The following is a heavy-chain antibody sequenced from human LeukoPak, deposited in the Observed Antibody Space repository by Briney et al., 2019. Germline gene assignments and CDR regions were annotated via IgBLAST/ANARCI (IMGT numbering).Heavy chain of an antibody. CDR3: ARNWNDGRFDY. Sequence: PSETLSLTCAVSGDSISSSHWSSWVRQPPGKGLEWIGEIYHVGTANYNPSLKSRVTMSVEKSKNQFSLNLNSVTAADTAVYFRARNWNDGRFDYWGRGTLVTVSS. D-gene: IGHD1-1*01. CDR2: IYHVGTA. J-gene: IGHJ4*02. CDR1: GDSISSSHW. V-gene: IGHV4-4*02.